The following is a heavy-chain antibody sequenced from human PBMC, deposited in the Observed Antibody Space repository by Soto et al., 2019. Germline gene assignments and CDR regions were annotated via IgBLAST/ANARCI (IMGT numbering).Heavy chain of an antibody. CDR2: IYYSGST. Sequence: SETLSLTCTVSGGSISSYYWSWIRQPPGKGLEWIGYIYYSGSTNYNPSLKSRVTISVDTSKNQFSLKLSSVTATDTAVYFCAIGNPDWFDPWGQGTLVTVSS. CDR3: AIGNPDWFDP. V-gene: IGHV4-59*08. J-gene: IGHJ5*02. D-gene: IGHD1-1*01. CDR1: GGSISSYY.